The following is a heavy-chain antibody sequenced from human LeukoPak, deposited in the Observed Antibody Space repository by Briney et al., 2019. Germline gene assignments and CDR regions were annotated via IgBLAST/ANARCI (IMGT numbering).Heavy chain of an antibody. CDR1: GFPFSSFS. Sequence: GGSLRLPCAASGFPFSSFSMNWVRQAPGKGLEWISYISSSGSNIYYADSVKGRFTISRDNAKNSLYLQMNSLRAEDTAVYYCARAVLEWFTNWGQGTLVTVSS. CDR2: ISSSGSNI. V-gene: IGHV3-48*01. D-gene: IGHD3-3*01. J-gene: IGHJ4*02. CDR3: ARAVLEWFTN.